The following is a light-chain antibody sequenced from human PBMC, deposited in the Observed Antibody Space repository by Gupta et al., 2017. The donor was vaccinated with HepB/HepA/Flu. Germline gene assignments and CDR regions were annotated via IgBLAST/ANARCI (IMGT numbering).Light chain of an antibody. Sequence: DTQMTQSPSSVSASVGDRVSITCRASQGISTRLAWYQQKPGKAPKLLIYDASSLKSGVPSRFRGSGSGTHFTLPINSLQPEDVATYYCQQASTFPLTFGPGTKVDFK. CDR3: QQASTFPLT. V-gene: IGKV1D-12*01. CDR2: DAS. J-gene: IGKJ3*01. CDR1: QGISTR.